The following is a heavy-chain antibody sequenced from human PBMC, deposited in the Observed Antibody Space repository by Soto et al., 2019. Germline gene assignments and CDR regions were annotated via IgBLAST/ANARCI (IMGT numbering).Heavy chain of an antibody. Sequence: TSETLSLTCTVSGGSISSSSYYWGWIRQPPGKGLEWIGSIYYSGSTYYNPSLKSRVTISVDTSKNQFSLKLSSVTAADTVVYYCAIALSYCSSTSCYVVGVNNWFDPWGQGTLVTVSS. CDR1: GGSISSSSYY. CDR3: AIALSYCSSTSCYVVGVNNWFDP. J-gene: IGHJ5*02. V-gene: IGHV4-39*01. D-gene: IGHD2-2*01. CDR2: IYYSGST.